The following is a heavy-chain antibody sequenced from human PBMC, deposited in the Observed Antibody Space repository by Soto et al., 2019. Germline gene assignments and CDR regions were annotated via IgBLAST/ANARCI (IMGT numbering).Heavy chain of an antibody. D-gene: IGHD3-10*01. CDR3: ARDPKGETPYYYGMDV. V-gene: IGHV3-23*01. Sequence: GGSLRLSCAASGFTFSNYWMYWVRQAPGEGQGLRRGLEWVSAISGSGGSTYYADSVKGRFTISRDNSKNTLYLQMNSLRAEDTAVYYCARDPKGETPYYYGMDVWGQGTTVTVSS. J-gene: IGHJ6*02. CDR2: ISGSGGST. CDR1: GFTFSNYW.